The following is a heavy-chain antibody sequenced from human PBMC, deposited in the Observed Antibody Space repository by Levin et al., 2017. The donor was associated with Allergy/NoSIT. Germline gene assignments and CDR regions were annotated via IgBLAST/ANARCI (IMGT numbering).Heavy chain of an antibody. CDR1: GYTFTNYY. Sequence: ASVKVSCKASGYTFTNYYMHWVRQAPGQGLEWMGIINPSGGTTSYAQKFQGRVTMTRDTSTSTVYMELSSLRSEDTALYYCARAPQSDSGSFPLHWFDPWGQGTLVTVSS. CDR2: INPSGGTT. J-gene: IGHJ5*02. V-gene: IGHV1-46*01. D-gene: IGHD3-10*01. CDR3: ARAPQSDSGSFPLHWFDP.